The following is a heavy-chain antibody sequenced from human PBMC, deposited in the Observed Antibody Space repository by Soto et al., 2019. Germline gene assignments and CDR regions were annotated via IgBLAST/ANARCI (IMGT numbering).Heavy chain of an antibody. CDR1: GFTFSDYY. D-gene: IGHD6-6*01. CDR2: ISSSGSTI. Sequence: PGGSLRLSCAASGFTFSDYYMSWIRQAPGKGLEWVSYISSSGSTIYYADSVKGRFTISRDNAKNSLYLQMNSLRAEDTAVYYCARDRLIAARQVSYYYGMDVWGQGTTVTVSS. J-gene: IGHJ6*02. CDR3: ARDRLIAARQVSYYYGMDV. V-gene: IGHV3-11*01.